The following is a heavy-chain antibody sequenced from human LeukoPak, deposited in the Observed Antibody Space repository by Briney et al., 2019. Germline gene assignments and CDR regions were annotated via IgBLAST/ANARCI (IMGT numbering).Heavy chain of an antibody. D-gene: IGHD2-15*01. CDR3: ARGLADRYCSGDSCYPGYNWFDP. CDR1: GYTFTAYY. Sequence: ASVKVSCKASGYTFTAYYIHWLRQAPGQGLEWMGWLNPNIGGANYALKFQGRVIMTRDTSIGTAYMELRRLRSDDTAVYYCARGLADRYCSGDSCYPGYNWFDPWGQGTQVTVSS. CDR2: LNPNIGGA. V-gene: IGHV1-2*02. J-gene: IGHJ5*02.